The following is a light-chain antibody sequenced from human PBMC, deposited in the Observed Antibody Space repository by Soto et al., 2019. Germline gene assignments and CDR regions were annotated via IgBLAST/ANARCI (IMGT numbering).Light chain of an antibody. CDR1: SSNIGTNY. V-gene: IGLV1-40*01. CDR3: QSYDSSLSGAA. CDR2: GNS. Sequence: QSVLTQPPSASGTPGQRVTISCSGSSSNIGTNYVSWYQQLPGTAPKLLIYGNSNRPSGVPDRFSGSKSGTSASLAITGLQAEDEADYYCQSYDSSLSGAAFGTGTKLTVL. J-gene: IGLJ1*01.